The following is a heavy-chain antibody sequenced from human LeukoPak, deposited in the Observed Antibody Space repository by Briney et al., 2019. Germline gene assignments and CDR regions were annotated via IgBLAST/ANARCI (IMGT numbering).Heavy chain of an antibody. CDR1: GFTFSNNN. CDR2: ISSSSTYI. J-gene: IGHJ4*02. D-gene: IGHD2-2*01. V-gene: IGHV3-21*01. CDR3: ARDVCSSTNRYFDY. Sequence: GSLRRSSTASGFTFSNNNMNWVGQAPGHGLEGGSSISSSSTYIYYADSVRGRFTLSRDDAKNSLSLQMNSLTAEDTAVYYCARDVCSSTNRYFDYWGQGTLVTVSS.